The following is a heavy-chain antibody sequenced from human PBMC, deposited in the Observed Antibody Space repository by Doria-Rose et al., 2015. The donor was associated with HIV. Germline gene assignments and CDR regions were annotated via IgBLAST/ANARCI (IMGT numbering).Heavy chain of an antibody. CDR1: GYTFSAYA. V-gene: IGHV1-3*01. CDR3: ARIHSLSSSSLGH. CDR2: LNVGNGDT. Sequence: KTSGYTFSAYAIHWVRQAPGQRLEWMGWLNVGNGDTRYSRKFQDRVTITSDISANTGYMALSSLRSEDTAVYYCARIHSLSSSSLGHWGQGTLVTVSS. D-gene: IGHD6-13*01. J-gene: IGHJ4*02.